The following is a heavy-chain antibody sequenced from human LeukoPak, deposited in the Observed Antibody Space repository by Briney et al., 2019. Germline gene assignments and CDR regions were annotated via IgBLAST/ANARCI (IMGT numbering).Heavy chain of an antibody. CDR1: GYTFTSYG. V-gene: IGHV1-18*01. CDR2: ISAYIGNT. Sequence: ASVKVSCKASGYTFTSYGISWVRQAPGQGLEWMGWISAYIGNTNYAQKLQGRVTMTTDTSTSTAYMELRSLRSDDTAVYCCARDLYYDFWSGYYTWDYWGQGTLVTVSS. J-gene: IGHJ4*02. D-gene: IGHD3-3*01. CDR3: ARDLYYDFWSGYYTWDY.